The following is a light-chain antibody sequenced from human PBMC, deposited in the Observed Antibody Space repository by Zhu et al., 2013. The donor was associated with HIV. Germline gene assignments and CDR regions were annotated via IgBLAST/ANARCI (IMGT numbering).Light chain of an antibody. CDR1: SSNIGGKP. CDR3: AAWDDSLGAWV. J-gene: IGLJ3*02. Sequence: QSVLTQPPSASGTPGQRVTISCSGSSSNIGGKPVNWYQQLPGTAPKVLIYSSNQRPSGVPERFSGSKSGTSASLAISGLQSEDEADYYCAAWDDSLGAWVFGGGTKLTVL. V-gene: IGLV1-44*01. CDR2: SSN.